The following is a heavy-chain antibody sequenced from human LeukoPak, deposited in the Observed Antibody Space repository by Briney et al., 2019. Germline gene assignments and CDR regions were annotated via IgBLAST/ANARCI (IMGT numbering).Heavy chain of an antibody. CDR1: GFPFETNA. Sequence: GGSLRLSCATSGFPFETNAMSWVRQAPGKGLEWVATIGNTETFYADSVTGRFTISRDNSKNTVNLQMNRLRVEDTAIYYCARDCIKFNRVFYCVDSWGQGTLVTVSS. J-gene: IGHJ4*02. V-gene: IGHV3-23*01. CDR2: IGNTET. CDR3: ARDCIKFNRVFYCVDS. D-gene: IGHD1-14*01.